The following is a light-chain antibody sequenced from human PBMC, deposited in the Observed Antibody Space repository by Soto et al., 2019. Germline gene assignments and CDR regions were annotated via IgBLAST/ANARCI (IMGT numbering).Light chain of an antibody. CDR2: DAS. CDR3: QWRSNWPI. Sequence: EIVLTQSPAILSLYPGERVTLSCRASQSVSGHVAWYQQRPGQRPRLLIYDASIRGTGISARFSGSGSGTDYTLTISRLDHEDFAVYYCQWRSNWPIFGGGTKIEVK. J-gene: IGKJ4*01. V-gene: IGKV3-11*01. CDR1: QSVSGH.